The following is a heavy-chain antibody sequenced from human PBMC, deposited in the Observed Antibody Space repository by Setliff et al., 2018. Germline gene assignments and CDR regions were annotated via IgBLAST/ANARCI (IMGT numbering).Heavy chain of an antibody. CDR1: GGSISSSSYY. CDR2: ITHTGTTGST. CDR3: ARGLTATDSYGGGWYYLDS. D-gene: IGHD6-13*01. V-gene: IGHV4-39*07. Sequence: PSETLSLTCTVSGGSISSSSYYWTWIRQSPAKGLEWIGEITHTGTTGSTKYNPSLKSRVTMSIDTSKDQVSLELASTSAADTAVYYCARGLTATDSYGGGWYYLDSWGQGTLVTVSS. J-gene: IGHJ4*02.